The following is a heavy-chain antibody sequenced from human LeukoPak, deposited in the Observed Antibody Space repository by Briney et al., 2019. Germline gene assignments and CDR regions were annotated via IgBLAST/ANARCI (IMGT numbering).Heavy chain of an antibody. Sequence: GRSLRLSCTASGFTFDDYAMHWVRHAPGKGLEWVSGISWNSGSIGYADSVKGRFTISRDNAKNSLYLQMNSLRAEDTALYYCAKDKGASSTPYYMDVWGKGTTVTVSS. CDR1: GFTFDDYA. CDR2: ISWNSGSI. J-gene: IGHJ6*03. V-gene: IGHV3-9*01. D-gene: IGHD2-2*01. CDR3: AKDKGASSTPYYMDV.